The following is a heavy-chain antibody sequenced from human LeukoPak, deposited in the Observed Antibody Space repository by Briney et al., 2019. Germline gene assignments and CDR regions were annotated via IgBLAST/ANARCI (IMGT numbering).Heavy chain of an antibody. CDR3: ARGATGPMDYYYYYGMDV. J-gene: IGHJ6*02. D-gene: IGHD5-24*01. CDR2: IYHSGST. V-gene: IGHV4-30-2*01. CDR1: GGSISSGNFY. Sequence: SETLSLTCTVSGGSISSGNFYWSWIRQPPGKGLEWIGYIYHSGSTYYNPSLKSRVTISVDRSKNQFSLKLSSVTAADTAVYYCARGATGPMDYYYYYGMDVWGQGTTVTVSS.